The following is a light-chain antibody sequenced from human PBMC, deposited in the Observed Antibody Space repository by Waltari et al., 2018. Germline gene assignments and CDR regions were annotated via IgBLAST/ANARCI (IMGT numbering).Light chain of an antibody. CDR1: SSNIGRNP. V-gene: IGLV1-47*01. J-gene: IGLJ1*01. Sequence: QSVLTQPPSASGTPGQRVTISCSGSSSNIGRNPVYWYQQLPGMAPTLLIYRNAHGHSGVPDRFSGSKSGSSASLAISGLRSEDEADYYCGAWDDSLSGQYVFGTGTKVTVL. CDR2: RNA. CDR3: GAWDDSLSGQYV.